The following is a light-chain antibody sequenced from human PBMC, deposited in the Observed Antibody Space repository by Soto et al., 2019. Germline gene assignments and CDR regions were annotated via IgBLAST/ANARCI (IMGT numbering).Light chain of an antibody. V-gene: IGKV3-20*01. CDR3: QQYGTFT. J-gene: IGKJ4*01. Sequence: EIVLTQSPGTLSLSPGERATLSCRASQSVSSSYLAWYQQKPGHAPRLLIYGASSRATGIPDRFSCSGSGTGFTLTISRLEPEDFAVYYCQQYGTFTFGGGTKVEIK. CDR1: QSVSSSY. CDR2: GAS.